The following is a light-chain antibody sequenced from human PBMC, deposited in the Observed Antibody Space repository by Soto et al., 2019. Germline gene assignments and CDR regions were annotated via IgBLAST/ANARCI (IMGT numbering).Light chain of an antibody. Sequence: DIQTTQSPSSVSASVGDRFTITCRASQNIWRLLAWYQQKPGKAPELLIYDASSLQSGVPPRFSGSGSGTDFTLTISSLQPGDFATYYCEQAGSFPITFGQGTRLEIK. CDR1: QNIWRL. CDR2: DAS. J-gene: IGKJ5*01. CDR3: EQAGSFPIT. V-gene: IGKV1-12*01.